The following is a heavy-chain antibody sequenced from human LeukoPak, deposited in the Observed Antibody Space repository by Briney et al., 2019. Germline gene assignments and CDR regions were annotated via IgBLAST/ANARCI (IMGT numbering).Heavy chain of an antibody. CDR2: IYYSGST. D-gene: IGHD5-18*01. CDR1: GGSISSGGYY. J-gene: IGHJ2*01. V-gene: IGHV4-31*03. Sequence: SETLSLTCTVSGGSISSGGYYWSWIRQHPGKGLEWIGYIYYSGSTYYNPSLKSRVTISVDTSKNQFSLKLSSVTAADTAVYYCARVGYSWWYFDLWGRGTLVTVSS. CDR3: ARVGYSWWYFDL.